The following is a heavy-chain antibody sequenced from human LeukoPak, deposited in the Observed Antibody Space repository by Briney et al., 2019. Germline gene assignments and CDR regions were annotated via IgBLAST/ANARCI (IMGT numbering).Heavy chain of an antibody. CDR1: GYTFTSYD. D-gene: IGHD5-12*01. CDR2: MNPNSGNT. V-gene: IGHV1-8*01. Sequence: ASVKVSCKASGYTFTSYDINWVRQATGQGLEWMGWMNPNSGNTGYAQKFQGRVTMTRNTSISTAYMELSSLRSEDTAVYYCARAGERLRIRYYGMDVWGQGTTVTVSS. CDR3: ARAGERLRIRYYGMDV. J-gene: IGHJ6*02.